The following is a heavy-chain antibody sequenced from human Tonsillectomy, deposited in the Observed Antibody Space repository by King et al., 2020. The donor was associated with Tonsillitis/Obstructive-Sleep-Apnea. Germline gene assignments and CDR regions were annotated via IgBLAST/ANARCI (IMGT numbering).Heavy chain of an antibody. V-gene: IGHV3-9*01. CDR3: AKDTMVRGAISPSFDY. D-gene: IGHD3-10*01. CDR2: ISWNSGSI. Sequence: VQLVESGGGLVQPGRSLRLSCAASGFTFDDYAMHWVRQDPGKGLEWVSGISWNSGSIGYADSVKGRFTISRENAKNSLFLQMDSLRAEDTALYYCAKDTMVRGAISPSFDYWGQGTLVTVSS. CDR1: GFTFDDYA. J-gene: IGHJ4*02.